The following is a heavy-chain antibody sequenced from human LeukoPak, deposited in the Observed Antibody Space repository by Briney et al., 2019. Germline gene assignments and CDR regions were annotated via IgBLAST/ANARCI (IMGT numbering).Heavy chain of an antibody. D-gene: IGHD3-22*01. Sequence: SETLSLTCTVSGGSISSYYWSWIRQPPGKGLEWIGYIYYSGSTNYNPSLKSRVTISVDTSKNQFSLKLSSVTAADTAVYYCARAPYYYDSSGYYYLWYFDLWGRGTLVTVSS. CDR2: IYYSGST. J-gene: IGHJ2*01. CDR1: GGSISSYY. V-gene: IGHV4-59*01. CDR3: ARAPYYYDSSGYYYLWYFDL.